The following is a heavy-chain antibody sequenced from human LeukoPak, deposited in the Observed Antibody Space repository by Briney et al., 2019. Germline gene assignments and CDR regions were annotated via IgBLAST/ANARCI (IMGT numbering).Heavy chain of an antibody. V-gene: IGHV3-74*01. Sequence: GGSLRLSCAASGFTFSDYSMNWVRQAPGKGLVWVSRINSDGSSTSYAASVKGRFTISRDNAKNSLYLQMNSLRAEDTAVYYCARDRPYCSGGSCYPADAFDIWGQGTMVTVSS. D-gene: IGHD2-15*01. CDR2: INSDGSST. CDR3: ARDRPYCSGGSCYPADAFDI. CDR1: GFTFSDYS. J-gene: IGHJ3*02.